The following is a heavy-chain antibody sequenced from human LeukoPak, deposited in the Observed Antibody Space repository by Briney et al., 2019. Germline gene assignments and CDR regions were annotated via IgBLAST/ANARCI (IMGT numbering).Heavy chain of an antibody. J-gene: IGHJ6*03. CDR3: ARDVPVRDRYMDV. D-gene: IGHD5-24*01. V-gene: IGHV4-31*03. Sequence: SETLSLTCTVSGGSISSGGYYWSWIRQHPGKGLEWIGYIYYSGSTYYNPSLKSRVTISVDTSKNQFSLKLSSVTAADTAVYYCARDVPVRDRYMDVWGKGTTVTVSS. CDR1: GGSISSGGYY. CDR2: IYYSGST.